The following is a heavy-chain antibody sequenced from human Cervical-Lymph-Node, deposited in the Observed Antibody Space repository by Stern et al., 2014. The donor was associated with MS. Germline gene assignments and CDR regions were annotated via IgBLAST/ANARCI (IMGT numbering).Heavy chain of an antibody. D-gene: IGHD2-2*01. J-gene: IGHJ6*02. V-gene: IGHV1-2*06. CDR3: ARTRSSTSIYGVDV. CDR2: TNPYTCGT. CDR1: GFTFTDYY. Sequence: VQLVQSGAEVKKPGASVKVSCKASGFTFTDYYMYWGRQTPGQGLEWMGRTNPYTCGTNYAQKFRDRISMTTDTSISTAYMELTRLSLDDPAVYFCARTRSSTSIYGVDVWGQGTTITVSS.